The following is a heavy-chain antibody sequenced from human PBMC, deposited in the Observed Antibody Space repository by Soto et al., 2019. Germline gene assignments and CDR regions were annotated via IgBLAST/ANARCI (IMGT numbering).Heavy chain of an antibody. D-gene: IGHD2-15*01. CDR1: GSAFSGAW. Sequence: GCLRLSCAASGSAFSGAWMSGVRQAPGKGLDWVGRIKSKSDGGTTEYAAPVRGRFTISRDDSKNTLYLQMNSLKTEDTAVYYCTTDLWRIAVVVGSTGYFNPWGQGTPVTVYS. V-gene: IGHV3-15*01. CDR2: IKSKSDGGTT. J-gene: IGHJ5*02. CDR3: TTDLWRIAVVVGSTGYFNP.